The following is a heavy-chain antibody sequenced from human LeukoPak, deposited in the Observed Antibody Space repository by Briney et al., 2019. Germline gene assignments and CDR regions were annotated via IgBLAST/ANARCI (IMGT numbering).Heavy chain of an antibody. J-gene: IGHJ4*02. D-gene: IGHD5-18*01. CDR1: GFTFSNAW. Sequence: GGSLRLSCAASGFTFSNAWMSWVRQAPGKGLEWVGRIKSKTDGGTTDYAAPVKGRFTISRDDSKNTLYLQMNSLKTEDTAVYYRTTTPGYSYGKFDYWGQGTLVTVSS. CDR2: IKSKTDGGTT. CDR3: TTTPGYSYGKFDY. V-gene: IGHV3-15*01.